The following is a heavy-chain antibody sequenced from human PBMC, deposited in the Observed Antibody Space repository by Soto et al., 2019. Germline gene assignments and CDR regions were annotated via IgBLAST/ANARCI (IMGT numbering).Heavy chain of an antibody. V-gene: IGHV4-59*01. CDR1: GGSIGSYY. D-gene: IGHD5-18*01. CDR2: IYYSGST. CDR3: ARTLYSYGPRFDY. J-gene: IGHJ4*02. Sequence: SETLSLTCTVSGGSIGSYYWSWIRQPPGKGLEWIGYIYYSGSTNYNPSLKSRVTISVDTSKNQFSLKLSSVTAADTAVYYCARTLYSYGPRFDYWGQGTLVTVSS.